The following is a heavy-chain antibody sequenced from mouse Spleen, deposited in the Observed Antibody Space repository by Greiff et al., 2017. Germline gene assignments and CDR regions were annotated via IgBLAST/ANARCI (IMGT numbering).Heavy chain of an antibody. CDR2: INPNNGGT. CDR1: GYTFTDYY. Sequence: EVQLQQSGPELVKPGASVKISCKASGYTFTDYYMNWVKQSHGKSLEWIGDINPNNGGTSYNQKFKGKATLTVDKSSSTAYMELRSLTSEDSAVYYRARMGYYGSSYDYWGQGTLVTVSA. J-gene: IGHJ3*01. D-gene: IGHD1-1*01. CDR3: ARMGYYGSSYDY. V-gene: IGHV1-26*01.